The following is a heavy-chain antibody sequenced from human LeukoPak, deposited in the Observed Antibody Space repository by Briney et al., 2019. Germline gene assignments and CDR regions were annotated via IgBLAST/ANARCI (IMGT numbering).Heavy chain of an antibody. CDR1: GGSISSGDYY. V-gene: IGHV4-31*03. J-gene: IGHJ5*02. Sequence: SETLSLTCTVSGGSISSGDYYWSWIRQHPGKGLEWIGYIHYSGSTFSNPSLKSRVTISVDASKNQLSLKLTSVTAADTAVYYCARDGSPIGIATRLGNWFDPWGRGTLVTVSS. CDR3: ARDGSPIGIATRLGNWFDP. D-gene: IGHD6-6*01. CDR2: IHYSGST.